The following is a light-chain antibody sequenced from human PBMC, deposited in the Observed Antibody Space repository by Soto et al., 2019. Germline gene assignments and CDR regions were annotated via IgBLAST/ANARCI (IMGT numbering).Light chain of an antibody. Sequence: DIQMTQSPSSLSASVGDRVTITCRGSQSISSYLNWYQQNPGRAPKLLIYAASSLQSGVPSRFSGSGSGTDFTLTISSLQPEDFATYFCQQSYSSPGTFGQGTKVEI. CDR1: QSISSY. V-gene: IGKV1-39*01. J-gene: IGKJ1*01. CDR3: QQSYSSPGT. CDR2: AAS.